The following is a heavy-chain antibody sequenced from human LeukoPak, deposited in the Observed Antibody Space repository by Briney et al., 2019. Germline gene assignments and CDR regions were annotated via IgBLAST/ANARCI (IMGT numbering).Heavy chain of an antibody. CDR1: GGSISSYY. D-gene: IGHD3-16*01. Sequence: SETLSLTCTVSGGSISSYYWSWIRQPAGEGLEWIGHIYSTGSTNYNPSLKSRVTLSVDRSKNQFSLRLNSVTAADTAVYYCASAWGTWHAFDSWGQGTVVTVSS. CDR3: ASAWGTWHAFDS. CDR2: IYSTGST. J-gene: IGHJ3*01. V-gene: IGHV4-4*07.